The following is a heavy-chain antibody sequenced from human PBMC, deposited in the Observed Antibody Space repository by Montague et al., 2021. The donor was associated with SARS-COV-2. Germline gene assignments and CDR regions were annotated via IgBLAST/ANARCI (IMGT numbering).Heavy chain of an antibody. D-gene: IGHD3-22*01. CDR1: GGSISSGGYY. CDR3: ARARITMMVVVNAFDI. CDR2: IYYSGST. Sequence: TLSLTCTVSGGSISSGGYYWSWIRQHPGKGLEWIGYIYYSGSTYYNPSLKSRATISVDTSKNQFSLKLSSVTAADTAVYYCARARITMMVVVNAFDIWGQGTMVTVSS. V-gene: IGHV4-31*03. J-gene: IGHJ3*02.